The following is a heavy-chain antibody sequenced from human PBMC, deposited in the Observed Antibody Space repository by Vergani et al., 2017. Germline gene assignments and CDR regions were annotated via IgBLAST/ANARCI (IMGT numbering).Heavy chain of an antibody. J-gene: IGHJ6*02. CDR2: IYPGDSDT. Sequence: EVQLVQSGAEVKKPGESLKISCKGSGYSFTSYWIGWVRQMPGKGLEWMGIIYPGDSDTRYSPSFQGQVTISADKSISTAYLQWSSLKASDTDMYYCARLEEQQLGNYYYYGMDVWGQGTTVTVSS. V-gene: IGHV5-51*01. CDR3: ARLEEQQLGNYYYYGMDV. CDR1: GYSFTSYW. D-gene: IGHD6-13*01.